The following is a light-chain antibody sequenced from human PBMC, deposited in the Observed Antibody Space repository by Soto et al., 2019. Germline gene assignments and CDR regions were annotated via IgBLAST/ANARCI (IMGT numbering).Light chain of an antibody. CDR1: QGIAGS. V-gene: IGKV1-12*01. CDR2: AAS. Sequence: DIQMTQSPSSVSASVGDRVTITCRASQGIAGSLAWYQQKPGKAPKLLIYAASTLQSGVPSRFSGSGSGTDFTLTISSLQPEDFATYYCQPANSFPRTFGQGTIVEIK. J-gene: IGKJ2*02. CDR3: QPANSFPRT.